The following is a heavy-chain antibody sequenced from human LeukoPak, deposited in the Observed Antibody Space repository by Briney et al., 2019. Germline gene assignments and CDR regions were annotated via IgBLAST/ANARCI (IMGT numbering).Heavy chain of an antibody. D-gene: IGHD6-13*01. V-gene: IGHV3-23*01. J-gene: IGHJ4*02. CDR3: AKDIGQQLPPVTFGY. CDR2: ISGSGGST. Sequence: GGSLRLSCAASGFTFSSYAMSWVRQAPGKGLEWVSAISGSGGSTYYADSVKGRFTISRDNAKNSLYLQMNSLRAEDTALYYCAKDIGQQLPPVTFGYWGQGTLVTVSS. CDR1: GFTFSSYA.